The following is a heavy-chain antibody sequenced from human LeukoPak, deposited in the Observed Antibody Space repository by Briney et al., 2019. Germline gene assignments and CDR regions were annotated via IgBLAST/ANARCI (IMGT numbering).Heavy chain of an antibody. J-gene: IGHJ3*02. V-gene: IGHV4-34*01. CDR1: GGSFSGYY. CDR2: INHSGST. Sequence: SETLSLTCAVYGGSFSGYYWSWIRQPPGKGLEGIGEINHSGSTNYNPSLKSRVTMSVDTSTNQFSLKLSSVPAADTAVYYCASLGYCSSTSCYGGAFDIWGQGTMVTVSS. D-gene: IGHD2-2*01. CDR3: ASLGYCSSTSCYGGAFDI.